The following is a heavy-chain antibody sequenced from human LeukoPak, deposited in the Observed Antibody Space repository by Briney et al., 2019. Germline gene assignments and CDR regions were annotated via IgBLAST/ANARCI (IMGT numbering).Heavy chain of an antibody. J-gene: IGHJ3*02. V-gene: IGHV3-21*01. CDR3: ARAWSRVDPFDM. CDR1: GFSFSSHD. CDR2: ISGSSKSI. D-gene: IGHD2-8*02. Sequence: GGSLRLSCATSGFSFSSHDMNWVRQAPGQGLEWVSSISGSSKSIDYADSLKGRFTISRDNANNSLYLEMNNLSAEDTAVYYCARAWSRVDPFDMWGQGTMVTVSS.